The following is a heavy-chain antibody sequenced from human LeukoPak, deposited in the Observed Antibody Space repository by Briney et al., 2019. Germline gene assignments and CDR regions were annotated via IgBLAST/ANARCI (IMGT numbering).Heavy chain of an antibody. CDR1: GGYISTRNYY. CDR3: ARFFYYDASLPPY. Sequence: PSETLSLTCSVSGGYISTRNYYWGWIRHPPGKGLEWIGTIYYSGRTYYNPSLQSRVTISFDTSQNQLSLQVRSVTVVDTAVYYCARFFYYDASLPPYWGQGTLVTVSS. V-gene: IGHV4-39*01. CDR2: IYYSGRT. J-gene: IGHJ4*02. D-gene: IGHD3-16*01.